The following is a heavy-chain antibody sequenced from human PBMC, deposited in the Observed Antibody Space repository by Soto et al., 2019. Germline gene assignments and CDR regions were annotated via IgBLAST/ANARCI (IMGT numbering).Heavy chain of an antibody. V-gene: IGHV3-15*07. CDR2: IKSKTDGGTT. CDR3: TTDRGTLGYCISTSCPRYFDY. J-gene: IGHJ4*02. D-gene: IGHD2-2*01. Sequence: GGSLRLSCAASGFTFSNAWMNWVRQAPGKGLEWVGRIKSKTDGGTTDYAAPVKGRFTISRDDSKNTLYLQMNSLKTEDTAVYYCTTDRGTLGYCISTSCPRYFDYWGQGTLVTVSS. CDR1: GFTFSNAW.